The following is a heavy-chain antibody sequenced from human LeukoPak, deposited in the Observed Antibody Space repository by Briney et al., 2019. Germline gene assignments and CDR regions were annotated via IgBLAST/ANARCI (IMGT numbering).Heavy chain of an antibody. CDR1: GFTFSDYY. CDR2: ISSSGSTI. Sequence: GGSLRLSCAASGFTFSDYYMSWIRQAPGKGLEWVSYISSSGSTIYYADSVKGRFTISRDNAKNSLYPQMNSLRAEDTAVYYCARRTPNYYYYGMDVWGQGTTVTVSS. CDR3: ARRTPNYYYYGMDV. J-gene: IGHJ6*02. D-gene: IGHD2-2*01. V-gene: IGHV3-11*01.